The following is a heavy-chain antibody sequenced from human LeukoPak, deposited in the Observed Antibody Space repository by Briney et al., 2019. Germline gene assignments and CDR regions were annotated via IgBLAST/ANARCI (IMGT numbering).Heavy chain of an antibody. CDR2: INHSGST. CDR1: GGSFSGYY. Sequence: PSETLSLTCAVYGGSFSGYYWSWIRQPPGKRLEWIGEINHSGSTNYNPSLKSRVTISVDTSKNQFSLKLSSVTAADTAVYYCARRRYYYDSSGYYYAGTFDYWGQGTLVTVSS. V-gene: IGHV4-34*01. CDR3: ARRRYYYDSSGYYYAGTFDY. D-gene: IGHD3-22*01. J-gene: IGHJ4*02.